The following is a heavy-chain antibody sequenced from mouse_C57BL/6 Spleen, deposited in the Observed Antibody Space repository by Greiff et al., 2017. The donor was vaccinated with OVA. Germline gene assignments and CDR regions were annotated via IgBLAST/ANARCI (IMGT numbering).Heavy chain of an antibody. CDR2: IDPSASYT. CDR3: ARRGYGNYDY. Sequence: VQLQQPGAELVKPGASVKLSCKASGYTFTSYWMQWVKQRPGQGLEWIGEIDPSASYTNYNQKFKGKATLTVDTSSSTAYMQLSSLTSEDSAVYYCARRGYGNYDYWGQGTTLTVSS. CDR1: GYTFTSYW. J-gene: IGHJ2*01. D-gene: IGHD2-1*01. V-gene: IGHV1-50*01.